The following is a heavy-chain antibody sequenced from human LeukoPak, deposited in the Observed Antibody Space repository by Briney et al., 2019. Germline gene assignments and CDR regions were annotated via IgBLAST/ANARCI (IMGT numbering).Heavy chain of an antibody. CDR1: GGSISSSSYS. CDR2: IYYSGST. CDR3: ARQIAVEGDWFDP. J-gene: IGHJ5*02. D-gene: IGHD6-19*01. Sequence: SETLSLTCTVSGGSISSSSYSWGWIRQPPGKGLEWIGSIYYSGSTYYNPSLKSRVTISVDTSKNQFSLKLSSVTAADTAVYYCARQIAVEGDWFDPRGEGTLVTVSS. V-gene: IGHV4-39*01.